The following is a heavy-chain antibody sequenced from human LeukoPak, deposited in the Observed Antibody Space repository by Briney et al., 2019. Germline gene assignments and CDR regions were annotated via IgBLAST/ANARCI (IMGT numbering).Heavy chain of an antibody. CDR1: EFTFSSYG. V-gene: IGHV3-23*01. Sequence: GGSLRLSCAASEFTFSSYGMSWVRQAPGKGLEWVSAISGSGGSTYYADSVKGRFTISRDNSKNTLYLQMNSLRAEDTAVYYCAKDLYYYDSSGHYAWWGFDYWGQGTLVTVSS. CDR2: ISGSGGST. CDR3: AKDLYYYDSSGHYAWWGFDY. D-gene: IGHD3-22*01. J-gene: IGHJ4*02.